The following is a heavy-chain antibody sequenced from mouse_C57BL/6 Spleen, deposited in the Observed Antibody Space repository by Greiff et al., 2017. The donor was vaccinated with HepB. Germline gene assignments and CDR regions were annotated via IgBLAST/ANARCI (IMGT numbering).Heavy chain of an antibody. V-gene: IGHV1-82*01. J-gene: IGHJ1*03. CDR2: IYPGDGDT. CDR1: GYAFSSSW. CDR3: ARDYGSSLYFDV. Sequence: VQLQQSGPELVKPGASVKISCKASGYAFSSSWMNWVKQRPGKGLEWIGRIYPGDGDTNYNGKFKGKATLTADKSSSTAYMQLSSLTSEDSAVYFCARDYGSSLYFDVWGTGTTVTVSS. D-gene: IGHD1-1*01.